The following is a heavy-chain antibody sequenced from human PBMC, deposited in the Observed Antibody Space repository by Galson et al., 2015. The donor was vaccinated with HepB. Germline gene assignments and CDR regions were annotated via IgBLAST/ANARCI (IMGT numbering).Heavy chain of an antibody. J-gene: IGHJ6*02. CDR1: GFAFSSCG. V-gene: IGHV3-33*02. CDR3: ARDGGSGSTPSVTTKNNNYYFGMDV. Sequence: SLRLSCAASGFAFSSCGMHWFRQAPGKGLEWVAVIYYDGTSKYYAESAKGRFSTSRDNSRNTLSLQVSSLRVEDTAVYYCARDGGSGSTPSVTTKNNNYYFGMDVWGQGTTVTVSS. D-gene: IGHD3-10*01. CDR2: IYYDGTSK.